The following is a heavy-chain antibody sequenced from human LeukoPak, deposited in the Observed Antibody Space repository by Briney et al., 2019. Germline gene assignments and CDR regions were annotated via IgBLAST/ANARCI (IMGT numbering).Heavy chain of an antibody. CDR2: ISAYNGNT. V-gene: IGHV1-18*01. CDR3: ARRSWYWDYYYGMDV. D-gene: IGHD2-8*02. J-gene: IGHJ6*02. CDR1: GYTFTSYG. Sequence: GASVKVPCKASGYTFTSYGISWVRQAPGQGLEWMGWISAYNGNTNYAQKLQGRVTMTTDTSTSTAYMELRSLRSDDTAVYYCARRSWYWDYYYGMDVWGQGTTVTVSS.